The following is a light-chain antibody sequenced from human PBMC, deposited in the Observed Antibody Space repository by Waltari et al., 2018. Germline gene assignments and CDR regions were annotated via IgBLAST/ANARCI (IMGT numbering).Light chain of an antibody. CDR3: QQRSNWPPYT. Sequence: EIVLTQSPATLSLSPGEGATLSCRASPSVSSNLAWYQQKPGQAPRLLIYDASNRATGIPARFNGSGSGTDFTLTISRLEPDDFAVYYCQQRSNWPPYTFGQGTKLEIK. J-gene: IGKJ2*01. CDR2: DAS. V-gene: IGKV3-11*01. CDR1: PSVSSN.